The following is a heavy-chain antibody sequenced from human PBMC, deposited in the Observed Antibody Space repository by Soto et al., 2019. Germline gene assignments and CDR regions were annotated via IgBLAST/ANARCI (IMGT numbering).Heavy chain of an antibody. J-gene: IGHJ4*02. V-gene: IGHV4-59*01. Sequence: SETLSLTCTVSGGSISSYYWSWTRQPPGKGLEWIGYIYYSGSTNYNPSLKSRVTISVDTSKNQFSLKLSSVTAADTAVYYCARDRDGLDYWGQGTLVTVSS. CDR2: IYYSGST. CDR1: GGSISSYY. CDR3: ARDRDGLDY.